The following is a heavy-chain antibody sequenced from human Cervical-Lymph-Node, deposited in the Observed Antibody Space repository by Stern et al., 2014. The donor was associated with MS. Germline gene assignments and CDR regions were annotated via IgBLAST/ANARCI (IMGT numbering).Heavy chain of an antibody. CDR3: ARERSIHYPAFAP. J-gene: IGHJ5*02. V-gene: IGHV1-69*01. CDR1: GGSFKSYA. CDR2: IVPMSAKA. D-gene: IGHD3-10*01. Sequence: VQLVESGAEVKKPGSSVRVSCKASGGSFKSYAFNWLRQAPGQGLEWMGDIVPMSAKANYAQKFQGRVTVTADEATNTVYMELSFLTSEDTAVYYCARERSIHYPAFAPWGQGTLVTVSS.